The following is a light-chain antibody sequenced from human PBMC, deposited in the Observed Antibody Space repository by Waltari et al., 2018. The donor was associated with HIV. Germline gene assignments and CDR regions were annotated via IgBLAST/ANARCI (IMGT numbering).Light chain of an antibody. J-gene: IGLJ3*02. V-gene: IGLV1-47*01. CDR2: KSD. Sequence: QSVLTQPPSASGTPGQRVVISCSGDTSNIGKNYVFWYHQLPGTAPKLLIYKSDPRPSGVPDRFSGSKSGTSASLAISGLRSDDEANYYCATWDDSLRGWVFGGGTSLTVL. CDR3: ATWDDSLRGWV. CDR1: TSNIGKNY.